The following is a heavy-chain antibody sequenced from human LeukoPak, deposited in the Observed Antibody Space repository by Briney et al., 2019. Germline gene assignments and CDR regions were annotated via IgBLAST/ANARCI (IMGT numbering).Heavy chain of an antibody. CDR1: GYTFTSYD. D-gene: IGHD2-2*01. Sequence: ASVKVSCKASGYTFTSYDINWVRQATGQGLEWMGWMNPNSGNTDYAQKFQGRVTITRNASISTAYMELSSLRSEDTAVYYCASGLEGCSSTSCRGPPQGDWFDPWGQGTLVTVSS. CDR2: MNPNSGNT. V-gene: IGHV1-8*03. CDR3: ASGLEGCSSTSCRGPPQGDWFDP. J-gene: IGHJ5*02.